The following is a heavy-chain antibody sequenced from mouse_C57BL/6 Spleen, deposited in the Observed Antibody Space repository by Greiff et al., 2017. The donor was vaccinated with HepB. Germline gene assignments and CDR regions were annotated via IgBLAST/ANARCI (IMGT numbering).Heavy chain of an antibody. D-gene: IGHD1-1*01. V-gene: IGHV5-9-1*02. CDR2: ISSGGDYI. Sequence: EVKVVESGEGLVKPGGSLKLSCAASGFTFSSYAMSWVRQTPEKRLEWVAYISSGGDYIYYADTVKGRFTISRDNARNTLYLQMSSLKSEDTAMYYCTRGSSYPDWYFDVWGTGTTVTVSS. CDR1: GFTFSSYA. CDR3: TRGSSYPDWYFDV. J-gene: IGHJ1*03.